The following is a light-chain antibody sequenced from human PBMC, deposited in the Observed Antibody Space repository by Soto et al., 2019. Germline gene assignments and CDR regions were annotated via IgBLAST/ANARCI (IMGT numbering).Light chain of an antibody. CDR1: SGHSSYA. V-gene: IGLV4-69*01. Sequence: QAVVTQSPSASASLGASVKLTCTLSSGHSSYAIAWHQQQPEKGPRYLMKLNSDGSHSKGDGIPDRFSGSSSGAERYLTISSIQSEDEADYYCQTWGTGIHGVFGGGTKLTVL. CDR3: QTWGTGIHGV. CDR2: LNSDGSH. J-gene: IGLJ2*01.